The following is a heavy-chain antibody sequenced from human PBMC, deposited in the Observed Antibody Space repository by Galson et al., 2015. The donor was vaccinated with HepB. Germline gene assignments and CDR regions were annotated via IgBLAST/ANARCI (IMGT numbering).Heavy chain of an antibody. CDR2: INHSGRT. CDR3: ARVPQRWLQSRAFDI. CDR1: GGSFSDYF. D-gene: IGHD5-24*01. J-gene: IGHJ3*02. Sequence: LSLTCAVYGGSFSDYFWSWIRQPPGKGLEWIGEINHSGRTKYNASVKSRVTLSVDTSKNQFSLKLSSVTAADTAVYFCARVPQRWLQSRAFDIWGQGTLVTVSS. V-gene: IGHV4-34*01.